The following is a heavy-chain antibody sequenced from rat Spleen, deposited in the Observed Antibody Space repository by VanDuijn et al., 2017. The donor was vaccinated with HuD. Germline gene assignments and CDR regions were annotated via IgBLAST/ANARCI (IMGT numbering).Heavy chain of an antibody. CDR3: TTDTFYDGTYYPGGFDY. J-gene: IGHJ2*01. D-gene: IGHD1-12*02. CDR1: GFAFRNYG. CDR2: INIGGGGT. Sequence: EVQLVESGGGLVQPGRSLKLSCAASGFAFRNYGMAWVRQTLTKGLEWVAFINIGGGGTYYPDSVKGRFTISRDNAKSTLYLQLDSLRSEDTATYYCTTDTFYDGTYYPGGFDYWGQGVMVTVSS. V-gene: IGHV5-27*01.